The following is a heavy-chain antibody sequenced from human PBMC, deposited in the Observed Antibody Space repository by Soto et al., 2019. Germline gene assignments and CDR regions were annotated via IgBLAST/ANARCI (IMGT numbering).Heavy chain of an antibody. CDR3: ARDKGGRFSFSRSWYSYYYYGMDV. V-gene: IGHV3-30-3*01. Sequence: GGSLILSCAASGFTFSSYSMHWVRQAPGKGLEWVAVISYDGSNKYYADSVKGRFTISRDNSKNTLYLQMNSLRAEDTAVYYCARDKGGRFSFSRSWYSYYYYGMDVWGQGTTVTVSS. J-gene: IGHJ6*02. CDR2: ISYDGSNK. CDR1: GFTFSSYS. D-gene: IGHD6-13*01.